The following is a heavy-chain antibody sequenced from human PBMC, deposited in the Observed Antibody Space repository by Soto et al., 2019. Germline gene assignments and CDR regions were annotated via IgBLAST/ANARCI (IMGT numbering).Heavy chain of an antibody. D-gene: IGHD3-16*01. CDR1: GFTFSSYA. J-gene: IGHJ4*02. V-gene: IGHV3-23*01. CDR2: ISGSGDDT. Sequence: EVHLLESGGGLVEPGGSLRLSCAASGFTFSSYALSWVRQAPGKGLEWVSGISGSGDDTYYADSVRGRFTISRDNSKNTLYMQMNSLRVVDTAVYFSANGFWGSAHPCSADQWGQGTLVTVFS. CDR3: ANGFWGSAHPCSADQ.